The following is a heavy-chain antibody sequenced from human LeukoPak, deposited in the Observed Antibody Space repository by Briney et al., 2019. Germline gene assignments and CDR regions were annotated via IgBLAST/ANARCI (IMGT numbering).Heavy chain of an antibody. CDR2: IKSKTDGGTT. V-gene: IGHV3-15*01. Sequence: GGSLRLSCAASGFTFSNAWMSWVRQAPGKGLEWVGRIKSKTDGGTTDYAAPVKGRFTISRDDSKNTLYLQMNSLKTEDTAVYYCTTPHMITFGGVIVKRWGQGTLVTVSS. J-gene: IGHJ4*02. D-gene: IGHD3-16*02. CDR1: GFTFSNAW. CDR3: TTPHMITFGGVIVKR.